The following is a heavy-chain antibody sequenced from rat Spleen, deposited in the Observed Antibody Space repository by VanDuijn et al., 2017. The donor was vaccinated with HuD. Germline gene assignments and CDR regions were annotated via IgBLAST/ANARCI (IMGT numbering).Heavy chain of an antibody. V-gene: IGHV5-19*01. CDR3: TREDWVLDA. D-gene: IGHD1-6*01. Sequence: EVQLVESGGGLVQTGRSLKISCVVSGVSFSNYGMHWIRQAPTKGLEWVASISLSGGSTFYPDSVMGRFTISRDNAMSTLYLQMNSLRSEDTATYYCTREDWVLDAWGQGTSVTVSS. CDR1: GVSFSNYG. CDR2: ISLSGGST. J-gene: IGHJ4*01.